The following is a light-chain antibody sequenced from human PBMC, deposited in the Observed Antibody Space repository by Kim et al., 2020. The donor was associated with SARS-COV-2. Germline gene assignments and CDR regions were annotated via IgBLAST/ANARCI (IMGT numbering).Light chain of an antibody. CDR2: DAS. CDR3: QQSHSFPRT. V-gene: IGKV1-39*01. Sequence: DIQMAQSPSSLSASVGDRVTITCRASQSISTFLNWYQQTPGKAPRLLIYDASSLRTGVPSRFSGSGSGTDFTLTISSLRREDFATYYCQQSHSFPRTFGQGTKLEI. J-gene: IGKJ2*02. CDR1: QSISTF.